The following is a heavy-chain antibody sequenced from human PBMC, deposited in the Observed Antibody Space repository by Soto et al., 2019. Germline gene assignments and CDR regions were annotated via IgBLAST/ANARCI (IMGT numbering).Heavy chain of an antibody. CDR3: AKDNCISTSCYRLYNWFDP. J-gene: IGHJ5*02. V-gene: IGHV3-30*18. CDR2: ISYGGSNK. CDR1: GFTFSDYA. D-gene: IGHD2-2*01. Sequence: EGSLRLSCAASGFTFSDYAMHWVRQAPGKGLEWVAVISYGGSNKYYADYVKGRFTISRDNSKNTLYLQMNNLRAEDTAVYYCAKDNCISTSCYRLYNWFDPWGQGTLVTVSS.